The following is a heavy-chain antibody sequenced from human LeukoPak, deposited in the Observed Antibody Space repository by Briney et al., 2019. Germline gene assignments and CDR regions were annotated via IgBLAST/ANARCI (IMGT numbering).Heavy chain of an antibody. V-gene: IGHV1-2*02. CDR2: INPNSGGT. CDR1: RYSFTDYY. CDR3: ARADRLHGGPYLIGP. D-gene: IGHD2-21*01. J-gene: IGHJ5*02. Sequence: ASVKVSCKTSRYSFTDYYMHWVRQAPGQGLEWMGWINPNSGGTSSAQKFQGRVTMPRDTSITTVYMEVRWLTSDDTAVYYCARADRLHGGPYLIGPWGQGTLVTVSS.